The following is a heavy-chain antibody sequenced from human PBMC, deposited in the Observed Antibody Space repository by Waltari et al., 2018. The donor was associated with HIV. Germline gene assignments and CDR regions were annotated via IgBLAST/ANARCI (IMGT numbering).Heavy chain of an antibody. CDR3: ARDDGFPAYGSGTGVSFDH. V-gene: IGHV1-18*01. CDR1: GYTFTNYG. CDR2: IGIKRGNT. D-gene: IGHD3-10*01. Sequence: AEVKKPGATVKVSCKASGYTFTNYGVSWVRQAPGQGLEWMGWIGIKRGNTNYAQKFQGRVTITADTSTDTSYLEVTNLRSDDTAVYFCARDDGFPAYGSGTGVSFDHWGQGTLLNVSS. J-gene: IGHJ4*02.